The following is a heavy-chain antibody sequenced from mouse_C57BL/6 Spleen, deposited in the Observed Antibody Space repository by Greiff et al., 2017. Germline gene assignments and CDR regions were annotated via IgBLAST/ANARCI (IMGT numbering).Heavy chain of an antibody. CDR1: GYTFTSYW. CDR3: ARIGGGNYLDY. J-gene: IGHJ2*01. V-gene: IGHV1-72*01. CDR2: IDPNSGGT. Sequence: VQLQQPGAELVKPGASVKLSCKASGYTFTSYWMDWVKQRPGRGLAWIGSIDPNSGGTKYNEKFKSKATLTVDKPSSTAYMQLSSLTSEDSAVYSCARIGGGNYLDYWGQGTTLTVSS.